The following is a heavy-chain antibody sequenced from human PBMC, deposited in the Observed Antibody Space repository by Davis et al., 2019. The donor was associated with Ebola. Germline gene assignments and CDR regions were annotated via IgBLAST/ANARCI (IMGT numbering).Heavy chain of an antibody. V-gene: IGHV4-59*01. D-gene: IGHD2/OR15-2a*01. J-gene: IGHJ6*02. Sequence: MPGGSLRLSCAVYGGSFSGYYWTWXXHPPXXFXXXFCFIYYTWSTNYNPSLKSRVTISADTTKKQFSLKLSSVTAAAPAVYYCARDERANQSKYRIDRYYYYYGMDVWGQGTTVTVSS. CDR2: IYYTWST. CDR3: ARDERANQSKYRIDRYYYYYGMDV. CDR1: GGSFSGYY.